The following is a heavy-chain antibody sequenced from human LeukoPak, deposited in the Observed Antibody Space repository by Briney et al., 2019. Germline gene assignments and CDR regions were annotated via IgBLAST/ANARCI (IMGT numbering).Heavy chain of an antibody. D-gene: IGHD3-16*01. CDR3: AKVTMGDVWFDP. Sequence: GSLRLSCAMSGFTLTSTGMHWVRQAPGKGLEWVAFMHYDGRNILYADSVKGRFSISTDHSKSMVYLQMSSLRAEDKAVYYCAKVTMGDVWFDPWGQRTLVTVSS. J-gene: IGHJ5*02. CDR2: MHYDGRNI. CDR1: GFTLTSTG. V-gene: IGHV3-30*02.